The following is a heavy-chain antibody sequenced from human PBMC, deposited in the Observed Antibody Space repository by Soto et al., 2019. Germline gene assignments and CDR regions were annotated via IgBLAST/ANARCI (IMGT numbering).Heavy chain of an antibody. CDR3: ARAGPHTMVRTRGRFDP. D-gene: IGHD3-10*01. CDR1: GFHFSSYG. CDR2: ISAYNGNT. V-gene: IGHV1-18*01. J-gene: IGHJ5*02. Sequence: QAQLVQSGVEVKKPGASVKVSCKASGFHFSSYGFIWVRLAPGQGLEWMGWISAYNGNTDHAQKFQGRITMTTDTSTNTVYMELRSLRSDDTAVYYCARAGPHTMVRTRGRFDPWGQGTLVTVSS.